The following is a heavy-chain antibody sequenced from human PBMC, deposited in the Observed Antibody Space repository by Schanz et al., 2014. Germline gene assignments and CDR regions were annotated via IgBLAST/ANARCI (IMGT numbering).Heavy chain of an antibody. J-gene: IGHJ4*02. D-gene: IGHD1-26*01. V-gene: IGHV3-23*04. Sequence: EVQLVESGGGLVQPGGSLRLSCAASGFTFTNYAMSWVRQAPGKGLEWVSAISGSGGSTYYADSVKGRFTISRDNSKNTLYLQMNSLRAEDTGLYFCARGGSGSHYRLDYWGQGTLVTVSS. CDR1: GFTFTNYA. CDR2: ISGSGGST. CDR3: ARGGSGSHYRLDY.